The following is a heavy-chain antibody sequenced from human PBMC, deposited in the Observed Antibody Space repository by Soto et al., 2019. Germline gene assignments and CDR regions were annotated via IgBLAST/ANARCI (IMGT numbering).Heavy chain of an antibody. D-gene: IGHD1-26*01. CDR1: GFTFSSYA. CDR3: AKIIWERGDAFDI. CDR2: MSGSGGAT. J-gene: IGHJ3*02. V-gene: IGHV3-23*01. Sequence: EVQLLESGGGLVQPGGSLRLSCAASGFTFSSYAMSWVRQAPGKGLECVSFMSGSGGATYYAGSVKGRFTISRDNSKSTLFLQMHSLRAEDTAVYYCAKIIWERGDAFDIWGQGTMVIVSS.